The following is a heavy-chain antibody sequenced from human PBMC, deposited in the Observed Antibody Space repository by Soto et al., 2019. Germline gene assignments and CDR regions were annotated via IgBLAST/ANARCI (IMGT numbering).Heavy chain of an antibody. D-gene: IGHD1-1*01. V-gene: IGHV3-9*01. Sequence: EVQLVESGGGLVQPGRSLRLSCTASGFSFENHAMHWVRQAPGKGLEWVSGISGNSDSKGYADSVKGRFTVSRDNAKNALYLQMNSLRAEDTALYYCAKDTTGTYTTFDYWGQGTLVTVSS. J-gene: IGHJ4*02. CDR2: ISGNSDSK. CDR1: GFSFENHA. CDR3: AKDTTGTYTTFDY.